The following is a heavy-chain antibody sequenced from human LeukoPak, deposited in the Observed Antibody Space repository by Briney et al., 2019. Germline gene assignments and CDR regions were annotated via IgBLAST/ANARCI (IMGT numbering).Heavy chain of an antibody. V-gene: IGHV1-18*04. CDR1: GYTFTGYY. J-gene: IGHJ3*02. D-gene: IGHD6-13*01. CDR3: ARVVAAAPADAFDI. CDR2: ISAYNGNT. Sequence: ASVKVSCKASGYTFTGYYMHWVRQAPGQGLEWMGWISAYNGNTNYAQKLQGRVTMTTDTSTSTAYMELRSLRSDDTAVYYCARVVAAAPADAFDIWGQGTMVTVSS.